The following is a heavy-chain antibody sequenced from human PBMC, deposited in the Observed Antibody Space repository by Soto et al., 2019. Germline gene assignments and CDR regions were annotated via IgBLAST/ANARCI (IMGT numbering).Heavy chain of an antibody. D-gene: IGHD6-13*01. Sequence: SETLSLTCAVYGGSFSGYYWSWIRQPPGKGLEWIGEINHSGSTNHNPSLKSRVTISVDTSKNQFSLKLSSVTAADTAVYYCARVKQQQLVTYYYYGMDVWGQGTTVTVSS. J-gene: IGHJ6*02. CDR3: ARVKQQQLVTYYYYGMDV. CDR1: GGSFSGYY. CDR2: INHSGST. V-gene: IGHV4-34*01.